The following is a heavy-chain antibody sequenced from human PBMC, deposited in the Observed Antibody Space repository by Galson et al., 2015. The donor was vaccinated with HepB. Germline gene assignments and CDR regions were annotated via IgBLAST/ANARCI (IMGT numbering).Heavy chain of an antibody. Sequence: SVKVSCKASGGTFSSYAISWVRQAPGQGLEWMGGIIPIFGTANYAQKFQGRVTITADESTSTAYMELSSLRSEDTAVYYCARDYRGPLYYYDSSGPRAFDYWGQGTLVTVSS. CDR3: ARDYRGPLYYYDSSGPRAFDY. CDR2: IIPIFGTA. V-gene: IGHV1-69*13. CDR1: GGTFSSYA. J-gene: IGHJ4*02. D-gene: IGHD3-22*01.